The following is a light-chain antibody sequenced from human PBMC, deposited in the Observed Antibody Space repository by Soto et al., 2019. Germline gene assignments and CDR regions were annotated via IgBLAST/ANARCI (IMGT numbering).Light chain of an antibody. V-gene: IGKV1-5*03. CDR1: QSISSW. Sequence: DIQMTQSPSTLSASVGDRVTITCRASQSISSWLAWYQQKPVKAPNLLIYKASSLESGVPSRFSGSGPGTEFTLTISSLQPDDFATYYCQQYNSYPLTFGGGTKVEIK. J-gene: IGKJ4*01. CDR2: KAS. CDR3: QQYNSYPLT.